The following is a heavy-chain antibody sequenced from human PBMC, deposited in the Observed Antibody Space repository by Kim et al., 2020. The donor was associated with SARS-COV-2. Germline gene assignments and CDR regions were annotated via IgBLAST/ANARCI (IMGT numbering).Heavy chain of an antibody. D-gene: IGHD3-10*01. V-gene: IGHV4-4*02. CDR2: IYHSGST. CDR3: ASKLVASKFGESPTTPFDP. CDR1: GGSISSSNW. J-gene: IGHJ5*02. Sequence: SETLSLTCAVSGGSISSSNWWSWVRQPPGKGLEWIGEIYHSGSTNYNPSLKSRVTISVDKSKNQFSLKLSSVTAADTAVYYCASKLVASKFGESPTTPFDPWGQGTLVTVSS.